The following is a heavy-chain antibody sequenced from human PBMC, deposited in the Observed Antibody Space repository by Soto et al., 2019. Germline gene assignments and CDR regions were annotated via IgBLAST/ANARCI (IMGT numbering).Heavy chain of an antibody. CDR3: ARGSTPPAAIRRRNYNWFDP. V-gene: IGHV4-34*01. D-gene: IGHD2-2*01. CDR2: INHSGST. Sequence: SETLSLTCAVYGGSFSGYYWSWIRQPPGKGLEWIGEINHSGSTNYNPSLKSRVTISVDTSKNQFSLKLSSVNAADTAVYYCARGSTPPAAIRRRNYNWFDPWGQGTLVTVSS. J-gene: IGHJ5*02. CDR1: GGSFSGYY.